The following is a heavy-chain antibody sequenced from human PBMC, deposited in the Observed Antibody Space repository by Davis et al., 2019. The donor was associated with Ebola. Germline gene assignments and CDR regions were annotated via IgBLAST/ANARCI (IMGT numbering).Heavy chain of an antibody. J-gene: IGHJ4*02. V-gene: IGHV3-73*01. CDR3: TGGDGTIDY. D-gene: IGHD3-16*01. Sequence: GESLKIPCAASGFTFSGPAMHWVRQASGKGLEWVGRFRSKANSYATAYAASVKGRFTISRDDSKNTAYLQMNSLKTEDTAVYYCTGGDGTIDYWGQGTLVTVSS. CDR1: GFTFSGPA. CDR2: FRSKANSYAT.